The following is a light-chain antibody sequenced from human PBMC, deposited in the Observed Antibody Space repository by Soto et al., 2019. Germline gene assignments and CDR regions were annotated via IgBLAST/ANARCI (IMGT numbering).Light chain of an antibody. CDR2: GAS. V-gene: IGKV3-20*01. CDR1: QSVSSSH. CDR3: QQYGSSPWT. Sequence: EIVLTQSPGTLSLSPGERGTLSCRASQSVSSSHLAWYQQKPGQAPRLLIHGASSRATGIPDRFSGSGSGTDFSLTISRLEPEDFAVYYCQQYGSSPWTFGQGTKVEVK. J-gene: IGKJ1*01.